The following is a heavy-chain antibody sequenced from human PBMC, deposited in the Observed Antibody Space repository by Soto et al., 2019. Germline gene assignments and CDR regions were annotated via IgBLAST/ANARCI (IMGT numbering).Heavy chain of an antibody. CDR2: ISVSGGST. D-gene: IGHD2-15*01. J-gene: IGHJ5*02. V-gene: IGHV3-23*01. CDR3: AVLVVVAATYNWFDP. CDR1: AFNFRSSA. Sequence: GGSLRLSCAASAFNFRSSAMTWVRQAPGKGLEWVSAISVSGGSTYYADSVKGRFTISRDSSKNTLYLQMNTLRVDDTAVYYCAVLVVVAATYNWFDPWGQGTLVTSPQ.